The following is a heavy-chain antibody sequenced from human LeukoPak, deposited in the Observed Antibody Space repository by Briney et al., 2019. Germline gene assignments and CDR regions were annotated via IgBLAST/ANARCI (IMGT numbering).Heavy chain of an antibody. D-gene: IGHD2-15*01. Sequence: SETLSLTCAVYGGSFSGYYWSWIRQPPGKGLEWIGEINHSGSTNYNPSLKSRVTISVDTSKNQFSLKLSSVTAADTAVHYCASDCSGGSCYSGFDYWGQGTLVTVSS. J-gene: IGHJ4*02. V-gene: IGHV4-34*01. CDR2: INHSGST. CDR1: GGSFSGYY. CDR3: ASDCSGGSCYSGFDY.